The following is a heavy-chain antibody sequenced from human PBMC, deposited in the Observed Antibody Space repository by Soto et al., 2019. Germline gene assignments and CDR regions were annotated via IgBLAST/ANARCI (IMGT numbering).Heavy chain of an antibody. J-gene: IGHJ4*02. V-gene: IGHV1-2*02. Sequence: ASVKVSCKAAGYTFTGCYMHWVRQAPGQGLEWMGRINPITGVPDYAQNFQARLTISADTSTSTAYMELSSLTSDDTAMYFCARGPLVVLNYFESWGQGTLVTVSS. CDR2: INPITGVP. CDR1: GYTFTGCY. CDR3: ARGPLVVLNYFES.